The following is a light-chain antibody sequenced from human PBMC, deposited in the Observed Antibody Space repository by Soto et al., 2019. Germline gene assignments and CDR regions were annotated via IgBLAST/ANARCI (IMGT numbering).Light chain of an antibody. CDR1: QSVSSN. CDR3: QQYGSS. CDR2: GAS. J-gene: IGKJ5*01. Sequence: EIVMTQSPATLSVSPGERATLSCRASQSVSSNLAWYQQKPGQAPRLLIYGASSRATGIPDRFSGSGSGTDFTLTISRLEPEDFAVYYCQQYGSSFGQGTRLETK. V-gene: IGKV3-20*01.